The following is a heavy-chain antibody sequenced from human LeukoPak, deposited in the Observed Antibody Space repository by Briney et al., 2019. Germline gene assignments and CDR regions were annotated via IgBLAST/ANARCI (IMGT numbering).Heavy chain of an antibody. CDR1: GGSISSYY. Sequence: PSETLSLTCTVSGGSISSYYWSWIRQPPGKGLEWIGYIYYSGSTNYNPSLKSRVTISVDTSKNQFSLKLSSVTAADTAVYYCARITRGYSYGYGYYYGMDVWGQGTTVTVSS. CDR2: IYYSGST. V-gene: IGHV4-59*08. D-gene: IGHD5-18*01. J-gene: IGHJ6*02. CDR3: ARITRGYSYGYGYYYGMDV.